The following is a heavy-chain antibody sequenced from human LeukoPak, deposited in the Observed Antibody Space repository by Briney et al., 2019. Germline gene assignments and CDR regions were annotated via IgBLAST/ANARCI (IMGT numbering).Heavy chain of an antibody. Sequence: SETLSLTCGVSGGSISNSSYYWGWIRQPPGKGLEWVGTIYYSGSTYYDPSLKSRVTISVDTSKNQFSLKLSSVTAADTAVYYCARQGWSSASGYYFDYWGQGTLVTVSS. D-gene: IGHD6-19*01. V-gene: IGHV4-39*01. CDR3: ARQGWSSASGYYFDY. CDR1: GGSISNSSYY. CDR2: IYYSGST. J-gene: IGHJ4*02.